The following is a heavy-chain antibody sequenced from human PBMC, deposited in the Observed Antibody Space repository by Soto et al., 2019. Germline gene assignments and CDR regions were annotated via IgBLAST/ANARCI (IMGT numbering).Heavy chain of an antibody. D-gene: IGHD2-8*01. Sequence: EVQLLESGGGLVQPGGSLRLSCAASGFPFISYGMSWVRQAPGKGWEGVSVISGSGGSTYYADSVKGRFTLSRDNSKNTVYLQMNSLRAEDTAVYYCAKDSPVGVPLMRDLHDWGQGTLVTV. CDR1: GFPFISYG. V-gene: IGHV3-23*01. CDR2: ISGSGGST. CDR3: AKDSPVGVPLMRDLHD. J-gene: IGHJ1*01.